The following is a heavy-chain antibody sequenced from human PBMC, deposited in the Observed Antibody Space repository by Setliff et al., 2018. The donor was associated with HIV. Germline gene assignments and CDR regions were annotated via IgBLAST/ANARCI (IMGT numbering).Heavy chain of an antibody. D-gene: IGHD6-6*01. J-gene: IGHJ2*01. Sequence: SETLSLTCTVSNGSINSGSYYWSWIRQPAGKRLEWIGRTYTSENTNYNPPFKSRVTISVDVSKNQFYLKLSSVTAADTAVYYCAREYSSSSANWYFDLWGRGTLVTVSS. CDR2: TYTSENT. CDR1: NGSINSGSYY. CDR3: AREYSSSSANWYFDL. V-gene: IGHV4-61*02.